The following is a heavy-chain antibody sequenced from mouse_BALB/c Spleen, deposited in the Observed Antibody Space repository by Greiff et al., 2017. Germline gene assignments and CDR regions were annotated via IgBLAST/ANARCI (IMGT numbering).Heavy chain of an antibody. J-gene: IGHJ1*01. CDR1: GFTFSDYY. Sequence: EVMLVESGGGLVKPGGSLKLSCAASGFTFSDYYMYWVRQTPEKRLEWVATISDGGSYTYYPDSVKGRFTISRDNAKNNLYLQMSSLKSEDTAMYYCAREGLRLHWYFDVWGAGTTVTVSS. D-gene: IGHD1-2*01. CDR3: AREGLRLHWYFDV. CDR2: ISDGGSYT. V-gene: IGHV5-4*02.